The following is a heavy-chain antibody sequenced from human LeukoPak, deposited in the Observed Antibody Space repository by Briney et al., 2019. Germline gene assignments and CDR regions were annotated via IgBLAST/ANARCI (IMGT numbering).Heavy chain of an antibody. Sequence: SETLSLTCSVSGGSIINDNYYRGWIRQPPGKGLEWIGYISYSGSTNYNPSLKSRITISVDTSKNQFSLKLSSVTAADTAVYYCARSGVTALSWVDPWGQGTLVTVSS. CDR1: GGSIINDNYY. CDR2: ISYSGST. V-gene: IGHV4-61*05. D-gene: IGHD2-21*02. J-gene: IGHJ5*02. CDR3: ARSGVTALSWVDP.